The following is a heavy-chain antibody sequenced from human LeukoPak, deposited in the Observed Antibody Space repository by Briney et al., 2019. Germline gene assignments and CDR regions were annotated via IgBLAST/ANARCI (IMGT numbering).Heavy chain of an antibody. Sequence: GRSLRLPCAASGFTFSSYAMHWVRQAPGKGLEWVAVISYDGSNKYYADSVEGRFTISRDNSKNTLYLQMNSLRAEDTAVYYCARARISWYDVGYWGQGTLVTVSS. V-gene: IGHV3-30-3*01. D-gene: IGHD1-1*01. J-gene: IGHJ4*02. CDR3: ARARISWYDVGY. CDR1: GFTFSSYA. CDR2: ISYDGSNK.